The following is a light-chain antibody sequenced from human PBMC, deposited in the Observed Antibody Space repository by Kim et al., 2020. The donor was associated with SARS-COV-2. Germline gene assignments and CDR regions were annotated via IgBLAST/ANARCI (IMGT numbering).Light chain of an antibody. CDR3: QSYDDNIWV. J-gene: IGLJ3*02. V-gene: IGLV6-57*01. CDR2: EDH. Sequence: GKAVILSGTRSSGSIVSDFVQWFQQRPGSSPTTVIYEDHKRPSVVPDRFSGSIDSSSSSASLTISGLRTEDEADYYCQSYDDNIWVFGGGTQLTVL. CDR1: SGSIVSDF.